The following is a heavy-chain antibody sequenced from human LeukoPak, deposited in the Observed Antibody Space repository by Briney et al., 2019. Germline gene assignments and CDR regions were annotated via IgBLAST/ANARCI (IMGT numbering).Heavy chain of an antibody. CDR2: IYYGGST. D-gene: IGHD3-22*01. J-gene: IGHJ4*02. Sequence: PSETLSLTCTVPGGSISSSSYYWGWIRQPPGKGLEWIGSIYYGGSTYYNPSLKSRVTVSVDTSKNQFSLKLSSVTAADTAVYYCARGSYYDSSGYAPAVDYWGQGTLVTVSS. CDR3: ARGSYYDSSGYAPAVDY. V-gene: IGHV4-39*01. CDR1: GGSISSSSYY.